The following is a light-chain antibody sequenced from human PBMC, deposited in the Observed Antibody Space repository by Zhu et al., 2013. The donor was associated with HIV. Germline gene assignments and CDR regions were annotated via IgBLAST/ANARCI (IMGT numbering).Light chain of an antibody. CDR2: DDK. J-gene: IGLJ2*01. CDR1: SLRSYY. V-gene: IGLV3-19*01. CDR3: SSYTSNTTLV. Sequence: SSELTQDPAVSVALGQTVRITCQGDSLRSYYASWYQQKPGQAPVLVVYDDKRRPSGISSRFSGSKSGNTASLTISGLQAEDEAHYYCSSYTSNTTLVFGGGTHLTVL.